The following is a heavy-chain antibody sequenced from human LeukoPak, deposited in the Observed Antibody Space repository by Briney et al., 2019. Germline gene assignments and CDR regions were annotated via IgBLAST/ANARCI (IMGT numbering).Heavy chain of an antibody. CDR1: GITLSNYV. V-gene: IGHV3-23*01. Sequence: PGGSLRLSCAVSGITLSNYVMSWVRQAPGKGLEWVAGISDSGGRTNYADSVKGRFTISRDNPKNTLYLQMNSLRAEDTAVYFCAKRGVVTRVILVGFHKEAYYFDSWGQGALVTVSS. J-gene: IGHJ4*02. CDR3: AKRGVVTRVILVGFHKEAYYFDS. CDR2: ISDSGGRT. D-gene: IGHD3-22*01.